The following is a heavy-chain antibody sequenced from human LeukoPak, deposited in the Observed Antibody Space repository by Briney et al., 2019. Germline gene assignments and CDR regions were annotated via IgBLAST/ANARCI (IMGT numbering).Heavy chain of an antibody. J-gene: IGHJ4*02. CDR2: IWYDGSNK. CDR1: GFTFSSYG. CDR3: AKDSGGYYYYFDY. D-gene: IGHD3-3*01. V-gene: IGHV3-33*06. Sequence: PGGSLRLSCAASGFTFSSYGMHWVRQAPGKGLEWVAVIWYDGSNKYYADSVKGRFTISRDNPKNTLYLQMNSLRAEDTAVYYCAKDSGGYYYYFDYWGQGTLVTVSS.